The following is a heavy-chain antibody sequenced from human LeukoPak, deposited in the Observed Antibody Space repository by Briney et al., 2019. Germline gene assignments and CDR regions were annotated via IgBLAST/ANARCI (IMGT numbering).Heavy chain of an antibody. CDR3: AKVMKGWYFDL. J-gene: IGHJ2*01. CDR2: ISGSGGST. V-gene: IGHV3-23*01. D-gene: IGHD2-8*01. CDR1: GFTFSSYS. Sequence: GGSLRLSCAASGFTFSSYSMNWVRQAPGKGLEWVSAISGSGGSTYYADSVKGRFTISRDNSKNTLYLQMNSLRAEDTAVYYCAKVMKGWYFDLWGRGTLVTVSS.